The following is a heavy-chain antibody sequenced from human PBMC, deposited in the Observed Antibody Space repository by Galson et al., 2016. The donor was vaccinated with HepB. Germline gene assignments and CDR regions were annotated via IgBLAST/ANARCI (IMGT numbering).Heavy chain of an antibody. CDR1: GDSISNGHW. J-gene: IGHJ5*02. CDR3: AGHDDYDSGSYTDRGWFYP. D-gene: IGHD3-10*01. V-gene: IGHV4-4*02. CDR2: IYDTGRA. Sequence: SETLSLTCAVSGDSISNGHWWSWVRQPPGKGLEWIGEIYDTGRANYNPSLKSRVTMSVDKSKNQLSLKLNSVTAADTAVYYCAGHDDYDSGSYTDRGWFYPWGRGTLVTGSS.